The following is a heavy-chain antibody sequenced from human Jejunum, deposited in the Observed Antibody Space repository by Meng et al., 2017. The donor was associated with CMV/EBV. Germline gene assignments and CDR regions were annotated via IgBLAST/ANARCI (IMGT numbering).Heavy chain of an antibody. D-gene: IGHD2-21*01. CDR3: VKDIRNDRRAFDL. CDR1: GFTFGNYA. V-gene: IGHV3-23*01. J-gene: IGHJ3*01. Sequence: SGFTFGNYAIPWVRQAPGKGLECVSSISNSGESTYYADSVKGRFSISRDNAKNSLYLQMNSLRIEDTGLYYCVKDIRNDRRAFDLWGQGTMVTVSS. CDR2: ISNSGEST.